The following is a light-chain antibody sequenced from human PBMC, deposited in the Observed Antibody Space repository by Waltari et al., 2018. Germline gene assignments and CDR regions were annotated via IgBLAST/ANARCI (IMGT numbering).Light chain of an antibody. V-gene: IGLV3-21*02. CDR2: DDS. CDR1: SVGSES. CDR3: QLWDGITDHWV. Sequence: SHVLTQPPSVSVAPGQTAKITWVGNSVGSESVHWYQQKSGRAPEVVVYDDSARPSGIPERMSGAKSGNTATLTIARVEAGDEADYYCQLWDGITDHWVFGGGTKVTVL. J-gene: IGLJ3*02.